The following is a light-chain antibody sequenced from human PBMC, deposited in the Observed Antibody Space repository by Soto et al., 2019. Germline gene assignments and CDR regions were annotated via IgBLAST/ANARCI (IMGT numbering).Light chain of an antibody. J-gene: IGLJ1*01. CDR2: EVV. CDR3: KSYAGSNTYV. CDR1: KNDIGVYDF. Sequence: QSVLTQPPSASGSPGQSVTISCTGTKNDIGVYDFVSWYQHHPGKAPRLIIYEVVQRPSGVPDRFSGSKSGNTASLTVSGFQAADELDYFCKSYAGSNTYVFGSGTKLTVL. V-gene: IGLV2-8*01.